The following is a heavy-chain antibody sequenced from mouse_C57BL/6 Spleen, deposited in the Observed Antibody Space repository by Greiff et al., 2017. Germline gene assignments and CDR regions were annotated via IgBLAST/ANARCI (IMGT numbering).Heavy chain of an antibody. V-gene: IGHV5-16*01. J-gene: IGHJ1*03. CDR2: INYDGSST. D-gene: IGHD1-1*01. Sequence: EVKLMESEGGLVQPGSSMKLSCTASGFTFSDYYMAWVRQVPEKGLEWVANINYDGSSTYYLDSLKSRFIISRDNAKNILYLQMSSLKSEDTATYCCARDRDYGSSYGYFDVWGTGTTVTVSS. CDR1: GFTFSDYY. CDR3: ARDRDYGSSYGYFDV.